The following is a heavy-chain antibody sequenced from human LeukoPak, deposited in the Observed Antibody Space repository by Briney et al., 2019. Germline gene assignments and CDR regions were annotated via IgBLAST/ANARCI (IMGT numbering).Heavy chain of an antibody. CDR3: ARLSGYSSIDN. D-gene: IGHD6-13*01. CDR2: LHSDGSNT. V-gene: IGHV3-74*01. CDR1: GFTFRDYW. Sequence: GGSLRLSCAASGFTFRDYWMHWVRQAPGKGLVWVSRLHSDGSNTTYADSVKGRFTISRDNAKNTLYLQMNSLRAEDTAVYYCARLSGYSSIDNWGQGALVTVSS. J-gene: IGHJ4*02.